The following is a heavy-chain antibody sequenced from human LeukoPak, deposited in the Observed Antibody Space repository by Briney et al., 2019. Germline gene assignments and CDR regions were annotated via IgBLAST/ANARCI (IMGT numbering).Heavy chain of an antibody. D-gene: IGHD3-22*01. CDR2: IIPISGTA. CDR3: ARVYDYGSRGYQFDQ. V-gene: IGHV1-69*05. J-gene: IGHJ4*02. CDR1: GGTFSNYG. Sequence: ASVKVSCKASGGTFSNYGINWVRQAPGQGLEWMGGIIPISGTANKAQKFQGRITISTDESTSTAYMELSSLRADDTALYYSARVYDYGSRGYQFDQWGQGTPVTVSS.